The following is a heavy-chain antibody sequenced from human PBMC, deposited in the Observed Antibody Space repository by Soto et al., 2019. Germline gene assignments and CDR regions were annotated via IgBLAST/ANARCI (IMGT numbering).Heavy chain of an antibody. Sequence: GGSLRLSCAASGFTFSSYAMHWVRQAPGKGLEWVAVISYDGSNKYYADSVKGRFTISRDNAKNSLYLQMNSLRAEDTAVYYCARVGKGGTGFDYWGQGTLVTVSS. CDR3: ARVGKGGTGFDY. V-gene: IGHV3-30-3*01. J-gene: IGHJ4*02. CDR1: GFTFSSYA. CDR2: ISYDGSNK. D-gene: IGHD2-15*01.